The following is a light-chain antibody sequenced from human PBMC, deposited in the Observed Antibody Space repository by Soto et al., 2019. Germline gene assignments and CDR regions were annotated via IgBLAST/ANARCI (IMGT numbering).Light chain of an antibody. CDR2: AAI. CDR1: QGIGNA. Sequence: IQMTQSPSSLSASVGDRVTISCRASQGIGNALGWYQHKPGKAPKLLIYAAISLQSGVPSRLSGSGSATDFTLTISSLQPEDFATYYCQQTYSTPHNFGQGT. CDR3: QQTYSTPHN. J-gene: IGKJ2*01. V-gene: IGKV1-39*01.